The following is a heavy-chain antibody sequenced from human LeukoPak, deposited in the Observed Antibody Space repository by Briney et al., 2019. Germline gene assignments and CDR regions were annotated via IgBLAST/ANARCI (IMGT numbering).Heavy chain of an antibody. CDR2: ISSSGSTI. CDR1: GFSFSSYA. CDR3: ARFDSSGYYPLYFDY. Sequence: PGGSLRLSCVASGFSFSSYAMSWVRQAPGKGLEWVSYISSSGSTIYYADSVKGRFTISRDNAKNSLYLQMNSLSAEDTAVYYCARFDSSGYYPLYFDYWGQGTLVTVSS. J-gene: IGHJ4*02. V-gene: IGHV3-48*03. D-gene: IGHD3-22*01.